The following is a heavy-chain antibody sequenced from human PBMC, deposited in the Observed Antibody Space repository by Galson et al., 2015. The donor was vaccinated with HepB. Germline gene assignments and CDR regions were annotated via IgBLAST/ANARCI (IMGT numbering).Heavy chain of an antibody. J-gene: IGHJ3*02. V-gene: IGHV4-30-4*07. CDR2: IYYTGST. D-gene: IGHD6-13*01. CDR3: ARDRSSWYGGGDAFDI. Sequence: PPGKGLEWIGCIYYTGSTYYNPSLRSRVTISVDTSKNQFSLKLTSVTAADTAVYFCARDRSSWYGGGDAFDIWGHGTMVSVSS.